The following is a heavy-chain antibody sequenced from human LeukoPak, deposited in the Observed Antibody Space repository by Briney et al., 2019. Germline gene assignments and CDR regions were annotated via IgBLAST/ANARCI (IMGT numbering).Heavy chain of an antibody. CDR2: ISYDGSNK. D-gene: IGHD4-23*01. CDR1: GFTFSSYA. V-gene: IGHV3-30-3*01. CDR3: ARDTVVTPEYFQH. J-gene: IGHJ1*01. Sequence: GRSLRLSCAASGFTFSSYAMHWVRQAPGKGLEWVAVISYDGSNKYYADSVKGRFTISRDNSKNTLYLQMNSLRAEDTAVYYCARDTVVTPEYFQHWGQGTLVTVSS.